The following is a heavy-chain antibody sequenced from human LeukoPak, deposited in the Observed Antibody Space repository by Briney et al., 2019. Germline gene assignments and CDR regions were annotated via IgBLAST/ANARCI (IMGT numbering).Heavy chain of an antibody. Sequence: SETLSLTCSVSGGSISTNGHYWDWIRQPPGRGLEWIGSIYYTGSTYSNPSLKSRVTLFVDTSKNQFSLKLSSVTAADTAVYYCARHSGDYSNYRWFDPWGQGTLSPSP. D-gene: IGHD4-11*01. CDR3: ARHSGDYSNYRWFDP. J-gene: IGHJ5*02. CDR2: IYYTGST. V-gene: IGHV4-39*01. CDR1: GGSISTNGHY.